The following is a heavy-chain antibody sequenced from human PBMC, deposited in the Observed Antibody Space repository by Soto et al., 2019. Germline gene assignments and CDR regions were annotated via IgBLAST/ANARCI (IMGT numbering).Heavy chain of an antibody. CDR2: INSDGSST. V-gene: IGHV3-74*01. Sequence: GGSLRLSCAASGFTFSSYWMHWVRQVPGKGLVWVSRINSDGSSTSYADSVKGRFTISRDNAKNTLYLQMNSLRAEDTAVYYCARQGPGSLYDILTGYYENWFDPWGQGTLVTVSS. CDR1: GFTFSSYW. J-gene: IGHJ5*02. CDR3: ARQGPGSLYDILTGYYENWFDP. D-gene: IGHD3-9*01.